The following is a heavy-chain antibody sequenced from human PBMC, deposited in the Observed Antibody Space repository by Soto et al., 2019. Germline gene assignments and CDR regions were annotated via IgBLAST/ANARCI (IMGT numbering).Heavy chain of an antibody. CDR2: IYYSGST. CDR3: ATKGATYYDILTGYYNPDYFDY. V-gene: IGHV4-39*01. CDR1: GGSISSSSYY. J-gene: IGHJ4*02. Sequence: SETLSLTCTVSGGSISSSSYYWGWIRQPPGKGLEWIGSIYYSGSTYYNPSLKSRVTISVDTSKNQFSLKLSSVTAADTAVYYCATKGATYYDILTGYYNPDYFDYWGQGTLVPVSS. D-gene: IGHD3-9*01.